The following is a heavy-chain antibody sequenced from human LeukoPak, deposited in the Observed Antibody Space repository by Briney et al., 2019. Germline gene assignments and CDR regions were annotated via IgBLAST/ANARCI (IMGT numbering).Heavy chain of an antibody. J-gene: IGHJ4*02. CDR3: ARVSEMATMEDYFDY. Sequence: SETLSLTCTVSGGSISIYYWSWIRQPAGKGLEWIGRIYTSGSTNYNPSLKSRVTMSVDTSKNQFSLKLSSVTAADTAVYYCARVSEMATMEDYFDYWGQGTLVTVSS. D-gene: IGHD5-24*01. V-gene: IGHV4-4*07. CDR2: IYTSGST. CDR1: GGSISIYY.